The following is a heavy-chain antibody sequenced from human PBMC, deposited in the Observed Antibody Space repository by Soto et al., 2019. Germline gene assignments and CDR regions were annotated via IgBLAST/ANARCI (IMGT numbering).Heavy chain of an antibody. CDR3: ARTRSFYYYYGMDV. CDR2: INHSGST. Sequence: SETQSHPCGVGWGNLRGFGWRRISQPPGKGLEWIGEINHSGSTNYNPSLKSRVTISEDTSKNQFSLKLSSVTAADTAVYFCARTRSFYYYYGMDVWGQGPTVTVS. CDR1: WGNLRGFG. V-gene: IGHV4-34*01. J-gene: IGHJ6*02.